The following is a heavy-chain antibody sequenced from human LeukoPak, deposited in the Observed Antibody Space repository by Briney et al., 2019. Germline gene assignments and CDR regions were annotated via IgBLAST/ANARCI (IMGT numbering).Heavy chain of an antibody. V-gene: IGHV3-7*01. CDR3: ARARGFFDY. Sequence: GGSLRLSCAASGFTFSSYWISEVRQALGKGLEWVANIKQDGSEKYYVDSVKGRFTISRDNAKNSLYLQMNSLRAEDTAVYYCARARGFFDYSRQGTLVTVSS. J-gene: IGHJ4*02. D-gene: IGHD3-10*01. CDR2: IKQDGSEK. CDR1: GFTFSSYW.